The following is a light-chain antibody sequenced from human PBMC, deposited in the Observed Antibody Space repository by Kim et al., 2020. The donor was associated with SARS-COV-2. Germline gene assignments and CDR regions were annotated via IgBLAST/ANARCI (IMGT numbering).Light chain of an antibody. Sequence: DIQMTKSPSTLSASVGDRVTITCRASQSISSWLAWYQQKPGKAPKLLIYDASSLESGVPSRFNGSGSGTEFTLTISSLQPDDFATYYCKQYNSYSPTFGQGTKVDIK. V-gene: IGKV1-5*01. CDR1: QSISSW. J-gene: IGKJ1*01. CDR3: KQYNSYSPT. CDR2: DAS.